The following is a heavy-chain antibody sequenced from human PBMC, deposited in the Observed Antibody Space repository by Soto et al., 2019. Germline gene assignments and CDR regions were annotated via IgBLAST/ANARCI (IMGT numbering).Heavy chain of an antibody. Sequence: PGGSLRLSCAASGFTFSSYWMSWVRQAPGKGLEWVANIKQDGGQKYYAESVKGRFTVSRDNAKNTVFLQMNTLSAEDSAIYFCVKDQTGDLVWYFDLWGRGTLVTVSS. J-gene: IGHJ2*01. D-gene: IGHD7-27*01. CDR3: VKDQTGDLVWYFDL. CDR1: GFTFSSYW. V-gene: IGHV3-7*03. CDR2: IKQDGGQK.